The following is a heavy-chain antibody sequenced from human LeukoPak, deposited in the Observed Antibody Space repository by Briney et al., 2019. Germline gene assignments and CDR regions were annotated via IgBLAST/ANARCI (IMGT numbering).Heavy chain of an antibody. CDR1: GGSISSSSYY. D-gene: IGHD2-2*02. CDR2: IYYSGST. J-gene: IGHJ4*02. CDR3: ARTHMGYCSSTSCYIFDY. V-gene: IGHV4-30-4*08. Sequence: PSETLSLTCTVSGGSISSSSYYWGWIRQPPGKGLEWIGYIYYSGSTYYNPSLKSRVTISVDTSKNQFSLKLSSVTAADTAVYYCARTHMGYCSSTSCYIFDYWGQGTLVTVSS.